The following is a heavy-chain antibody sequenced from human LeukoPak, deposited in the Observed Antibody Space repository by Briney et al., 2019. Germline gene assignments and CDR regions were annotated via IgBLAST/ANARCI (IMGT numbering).Heavy chain of an antibody. V-gene: IGHV3-30*02. CDR1: GFTFSSYG. D-gene: IGHD6-19*01. CDR2: IRYDGSNK. J-gene: IGHJ4*02. Sequence: PGGSLRLSCAASGFTFSSYGTHWVRQAPGKGLEWVAFIRYDGSNKYYADSAKGRFTISRDNSKNTLYLQMNSLRAEDTAVYYCAKDHWAIAVAGHRNFDYWGQGTLVTVSS. CDR3: AKDHWAIAVAGHRNFDY.